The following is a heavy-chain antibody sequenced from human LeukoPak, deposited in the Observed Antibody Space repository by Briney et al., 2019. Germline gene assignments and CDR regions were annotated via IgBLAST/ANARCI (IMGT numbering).Heavy chain of an antibody. CDR2: INPSGGST. CDR1: GYTFTSYY. D-gene: IGHD3-10*01. CDR3: ATGLITMVRGVIAEHFDY. Sequence: GASVKVSCKASGYTFTSYYMHWVRQAPGQGLEWMGIINPSGGSTSYAQKFQGRVTMTRDTSTSTVYMELSSLRSEDTAVYYCATGLITMVRGVIAEHFDYWGQGTLVTVSS. V-gene: IGHV1-46*01. J-gene: IGHJ4*02.